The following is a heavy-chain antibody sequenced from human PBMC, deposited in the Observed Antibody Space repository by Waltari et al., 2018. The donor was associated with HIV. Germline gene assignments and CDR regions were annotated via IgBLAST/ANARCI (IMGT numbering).Heavy chain of an antibody. Sequence: EVQLVESGGGLVQPGRSLRRSCAASGFTFANYAMHWVRQVPGKGLEWLSGISWSSAVIGYADSVKGRFTFSRDNAKASLYLQMNSLRPEDTAFYYCVKGGHGTRDAFDFWGQGTMV. J-gene: IGHJ3*01. CDR1: GFTFANYA. V-gene: IGHV3-9*01. CDR3: VKGGHGTRDAFDF. CDR2: ISWSSAVI.